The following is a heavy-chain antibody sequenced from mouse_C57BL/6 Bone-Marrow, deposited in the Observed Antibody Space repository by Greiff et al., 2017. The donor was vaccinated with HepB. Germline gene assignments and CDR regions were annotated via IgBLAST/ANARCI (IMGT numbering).Heavy chain of an antibody. V-gene: IGHV3-6*01. J-gene: IGHJ2*01. D-gene: IGHD3-2*02. CDR2: ISYDGSN. CDR3: ARDRAQLRLENYFDY. Sequence: EVQVVESGPGLVKPSQSLSLTCSVTGYSITSGYYWNWIRQFPGNKLEWMGYISYDGSNNYNPSLKNRISITRDTAKNQFFLKLNCVTTEDTATNYCARDRAQLRLENYFDYWGQGTTLTVSS. CDR1: GYSITSGYY.